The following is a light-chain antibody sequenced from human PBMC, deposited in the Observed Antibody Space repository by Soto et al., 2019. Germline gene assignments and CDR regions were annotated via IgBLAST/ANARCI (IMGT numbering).Light chain of an antibody. Sequence: EIVMTQSPATLSVSPGDRATLSCRASQSVSHYLAWYQKKPGQAPRLLIYGASTRSTGISARFSGSGSGTEFTLTISILQSEYFAFYYCQQYNNWWTFGQGTKVEIK. CDR3: QQYNNWWT. V-gene: IGKV3-15*01. J-gene: IGKJ1*01. CDR2: GAS. CDR1: QSVSHY.